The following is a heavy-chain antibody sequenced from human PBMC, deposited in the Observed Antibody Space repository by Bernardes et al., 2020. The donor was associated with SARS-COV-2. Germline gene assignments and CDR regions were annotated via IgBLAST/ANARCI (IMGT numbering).Heavy chain of an antibody. Sequence: GGSLRLSCAASGFTFRSYSMNWVRQAPGQGLEWVSSISRSSRYIYYADSVKGRFTISRDNAKNSLYLQMNSLRAEDTAVYYCARDPATYYDILTGYRANGDAFDIWGQGTMVTVSS. CDR2: ISRSSRYI. J-gene: IGHJ3*02. CDR3: ARDPATYYDILTGYRANGDAFDI. V-gene: IGHV3-21*01. D-gene: IGHD3-9*01. CDR1: GFTFRSYS.